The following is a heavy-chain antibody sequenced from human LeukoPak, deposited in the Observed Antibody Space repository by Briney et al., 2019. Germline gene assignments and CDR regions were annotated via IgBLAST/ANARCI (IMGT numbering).Heavy chain of an antibody. V-gene: IGHV1-2*02. CDR1: GYTFTGYY. CDR2: INPNSGGT. Sequence: GASVKVSCKASGYTFTGYYIHWLRQAPGQGLEWMGWINPNSGGTNYASKFQGLVTMSSDTSITTAYMELNRLISDDTAVYYCARTKPPCTSCLLLDYWGQGTLVTVSS. CDR3: ARTKPPCTSCLLLDY. D-gene: IGHD2-2*01. J-gene: IGHJ4*02.